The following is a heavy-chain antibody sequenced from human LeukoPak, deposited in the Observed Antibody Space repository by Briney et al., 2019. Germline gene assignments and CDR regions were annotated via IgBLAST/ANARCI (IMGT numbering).Heavy chain of an antibody. V-gene: IGHV1-2*02. Sequence: ASVKVSCKASGYTFTGYYMHWVRQAPGQGHEWMGWINPNSGGTNYAQKFQGRVTMTRDTSISTAYMELSRLRSDDTAVYYCARDRPPRGSSRRTTYFDYWGQGTLVTVSS. CDR3: ARDRPPRGSSRRTTYFDY. CDR2: INPNSGGT. J-gene: IGHJ4*02. CDR1: GYTFTGYY. D-gene: IGHD6-13*01.